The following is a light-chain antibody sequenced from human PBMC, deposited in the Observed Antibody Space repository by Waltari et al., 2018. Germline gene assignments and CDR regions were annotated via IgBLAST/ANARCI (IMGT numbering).Light chain of an antibody. V-gene: IGKV3-11*01. J-gene: IGKJ2*01. Sequence: ENVLTQSPATLSLSPGEAATLSGRASQNVGNSLAWYQHKPGQAPRLLIYDGANRASGIPARFSGSGSGTDFTLTISSLEPDDFAVYYCQQRNNWHTFGQGTRLEIK. CDR1: QNVGNS. CDR3: QQRNNWHT. CDR2: DGA.